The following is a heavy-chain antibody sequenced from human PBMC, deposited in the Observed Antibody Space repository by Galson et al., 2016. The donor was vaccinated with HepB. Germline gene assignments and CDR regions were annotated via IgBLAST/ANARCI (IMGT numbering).Heavy chain of an antibody. V-gene: IGHV1-18*01. CDR1: GYTFTSYG. Sequence: SVKVSCKASGYTFTSYGISWVRQAPGQGLEWMGWISAYKGNTNYAQKLQGRVTITTDTSTSTACMELRSLRSDDTAVYYCAREGRNWSYEYGMDAWGKGTTVTVSS. D-gene: IGHD1-1*01. J-gene: IGHJ6*04. CDR2: ISAYKGNT. CDR3: AREGRNWSYEYGMDA.